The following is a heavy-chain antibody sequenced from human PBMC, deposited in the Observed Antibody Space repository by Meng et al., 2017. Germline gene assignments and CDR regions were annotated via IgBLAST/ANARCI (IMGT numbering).Heavy chain of an antibody. V-gene: IGHV3-23*01. D-gene: IGHD3-10*01. CDR3: AKDSYPGSVSYTWGTFDI. CDR2: ISGNGGGT. Sequence: GESLKISCAASGFTFSSFAMSWVRPAPGEGLEWVSGISGNGGGTFYADSVQGRFSLSRDNSKNTLYLQMSRLKAEDTAVYYCAKDSYPGSVSYTWGTFDIWGQGSMVTVSS. CDR1: GFTFSSFA. J-gene: IGHJ3*02.